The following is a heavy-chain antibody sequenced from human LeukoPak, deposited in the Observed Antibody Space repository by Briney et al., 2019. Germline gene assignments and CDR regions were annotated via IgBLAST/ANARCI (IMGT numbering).Heavy chain of an antibody. J-gene: IGHJ4*02. D-gene: IGHD2-2*01. CDR2: INHSGST. CDR3: ARGPEDRYCSSTSCSAFAY. Sequence: PSETLSLTCAVYGWSFSGYYLSWIRQPPGKGLEWIGEINHSGSTNYNPSLKSRVTISVATYKTQFSLKLSSVTAADPAVYYCARGPEDRYCSSTSCSAFAYWGQGNLVTVSS. V-gene: IGHV4-34*01. CDR1: GWSFSGYY.